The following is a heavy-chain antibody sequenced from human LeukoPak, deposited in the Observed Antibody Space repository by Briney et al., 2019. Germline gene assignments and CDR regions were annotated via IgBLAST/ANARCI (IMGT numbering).Heavy chain of an antibody. J-gene: IGHJ4*02. CDR1: GYSFTNYD. CDR3: ARFTPRLTREKFDY. CDR2: ISAYNGNT. Sequence: GASVKVSCKAFGYSFTNYDINWVRQAPGQALEWMGWISAYNGNTKYAQKFQGRVTMTTDTSTSTAYLELRSLRSDDTAVYYCARFTPRLTREKFDYWGQGTLVTVSS. D-gene: IGHD2-2*01. V-gene: IGHV1-18*01.